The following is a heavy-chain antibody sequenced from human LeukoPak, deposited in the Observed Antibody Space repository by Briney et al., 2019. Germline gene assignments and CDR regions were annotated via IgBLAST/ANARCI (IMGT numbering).Heavy chain of an antibody. J-gene: IGHJ6*02. CDR1: GYTFTSYG. CDR3: ARDIAAAAQRYYYYGMDV. CDR2: ISAYNGNT. V-gene: IGHV1-18*01. D-gene: IGHD6-13*01. Sequence: WASVKVSCKASGYTFTSYGISWVRQAPGQGLEWMGWISAYNGNTNYAQKLQGRVTMTTDTSTSTAYMELRSLRSDDTAVYYCARDIAAAAQRYYYYGMDVWGQGTTVTVSS.